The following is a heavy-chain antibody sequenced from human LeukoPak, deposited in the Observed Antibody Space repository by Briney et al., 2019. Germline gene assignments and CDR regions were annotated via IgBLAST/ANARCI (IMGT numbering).Heavy chain of an antibody. CDR2: INPSGGST. J-gene: IGHJ3*02. Sequence: ASVKVSCKASGYTFTSYYMHWVRQAPGQGLEWMGIINPSGGSTSYAQKFQGRVTTTRDTSTSTVYMELSSLRSEDTAVYYCARLRLTGSYPGAFDIWGQGTMVTVSS. D-gene: IGHD3-9*01. CDR3: ARLRLTGSYPGAFDI. CDR1: GYTFTSYY. V-gene: IGHV1-46*01.